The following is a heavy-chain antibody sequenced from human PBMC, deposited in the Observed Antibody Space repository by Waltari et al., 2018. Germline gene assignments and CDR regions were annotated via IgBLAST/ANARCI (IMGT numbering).Heavy chain of an antibody. J-gene: IGHJ4*02. CDR3: ARTYYFDY. Sequence: EVLLVESGGGLVKPGGSLRLSCAASGFPFSTYSMNWVRQAPGKGLEWVSSISSSSGYIYYADSVKGRFTISRDDAKNSLYLQMNSLRADDTALYYCARTYYFDYWGQGTLVTVSS. V-gene: IGHV3-21*01. CDR1: GFPFSTYS. D-gene: IGHD2-21*01. CDR2: ISSSSGYI.